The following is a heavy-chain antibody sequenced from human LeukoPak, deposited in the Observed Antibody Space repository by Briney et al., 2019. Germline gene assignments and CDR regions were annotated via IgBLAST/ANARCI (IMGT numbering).Heavy chain of an antibody. CDR2: ISYDGSNK. D-gene: IGHD6-13*01. V-gene: IGHV3-30-3*02. CDR1: GFTFSSYA. CDR3: AKTPSSSWYQRSTGGMDV. Sequence: GRSLRLSCAASGFTFSSYAMHWVRQAPGKGLEWVAVISYDGSNKYYADSVKGRFTISRDNSKNTLYLQMNSLRAEDTAVYYCAKTPSSSWYQRSTGGMDVWGQGTTVTVSS. J-gene: IGHJ6*02.